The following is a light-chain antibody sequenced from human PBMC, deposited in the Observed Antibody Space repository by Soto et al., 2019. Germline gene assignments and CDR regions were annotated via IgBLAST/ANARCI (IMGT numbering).Light chain of an antibody. CDR3: TSYTTTGALV. CDR2: EVR. J-gene: IGLJ6*01. V-gene: IGLV2-14*01. CDR1: NTDVGGYNY. Sequence: QSVLTQPASVSGSPGQSITVSCTGTNTDVGGYNYVSWYQHRPGKAPRLMIYEVRNRLSGVSNRFSGSKSGNTASLTISGLQSEDEADYYCTSYTTTGALVFGSGTKVTVL.